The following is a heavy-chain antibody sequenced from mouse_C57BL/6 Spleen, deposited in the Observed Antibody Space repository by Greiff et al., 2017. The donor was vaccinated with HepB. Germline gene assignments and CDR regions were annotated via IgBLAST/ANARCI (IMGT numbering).Heavy chain of an antibody. J-gene: IGHJ2*01. V-gene: IGHV1-50*01. CDR3: ARSRTVVATDY. CDR1: GYTFTSYW. D-gene: IGHD1-1*01. Sequence: VQLQQPGAELVKPGASVKLSCKASGYTFTSYWMQWVKQRPGQGLEWIGEIDPADSYTNYNQKVKGKATLTVDTSSSTAYMQLSSLTSEDSAVYYCARSRTVVATDYWGQGTTLTVSS. CDR2: IDPADSYT.